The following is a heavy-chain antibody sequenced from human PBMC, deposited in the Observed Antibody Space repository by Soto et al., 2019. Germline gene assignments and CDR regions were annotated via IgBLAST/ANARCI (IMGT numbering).Heavy chain of an antibody. CDR1: GGSITNYY. CDR2: INYDGYS. J-gene: IGHJ6*02. Sequence: QVQLQESGPGLVKPSETLSLTYTVSGGSITNYYCSWFRQPPGKGLEWIGYINYDGYSAYNLSLKRRVTLSMDASKTQFSLMLESVTATDTAVYYCARHGFGPLHGLVDVWGPGTTVIVSS. D-gene: IGHD3-10*01. CDR3: ARHGFGPLHGLVDV. V-gene: IGHV4-59*08.